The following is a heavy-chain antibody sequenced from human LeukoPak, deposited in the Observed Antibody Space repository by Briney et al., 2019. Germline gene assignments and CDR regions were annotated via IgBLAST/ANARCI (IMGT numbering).Heavy chain of an antibody. CDR1: GFTFSGYA. CDR2: ISYDGSNK. D-gene: IGHD6-13*01. CDR3: ASGGQQLVQ. J-gene: IGHJ4*02. Sequence: PGGSLRLSCAASGFTFSGYAMSWVRQAPGKGLDWVAVISYDGSNKYYADSVKGRFTISRDNSKNTLYLQMNSLRAEDTAVYYCASGGQQLVQWGQGTLVTVSS. V-gene: IGHV3-30-3*01.